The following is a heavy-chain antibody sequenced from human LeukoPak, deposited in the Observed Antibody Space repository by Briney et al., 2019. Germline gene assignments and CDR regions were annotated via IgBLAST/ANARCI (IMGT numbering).Heavy chain of an antibody. Sequence: GGSLRLSCAASGFTFSSYWMSWVRQAPGKGLEWVANIKQDGSEKYYVDPVKGRFTISRDNAKNSLYLQMNSLRAEDTAVYYCARDESWRDYCSSTSCYRRDSNFDYWGQGTLVTVSS. D-gene: IGHD2-2*02. J-gene: IGHJ4*02. CDR2: IKQDGSEK. V-gene: IGHV3-7*01. CDR3: ARDESWRDYCSSTSCYRRDSNFDY. CDR1: GFTFSSYW.